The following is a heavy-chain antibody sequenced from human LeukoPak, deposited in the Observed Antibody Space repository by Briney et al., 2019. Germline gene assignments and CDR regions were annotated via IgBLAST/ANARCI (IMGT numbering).Heavy chain of an antibody. D-gene: IGHD3-3*01. V-gene: IGHV1-46*01. J-gene: IGHJ4*02. Sequence: ASVKVSCKASGYTFTSYYMHWVRQAPGQGPEWMGIINLSGGTTYYAQKFQGRVTMTNDMSTSTVYMELSSLRSEDTAVYYCARLMGFWSGPVWYFDYWGQGTLVTVSS. CDR2: INLSGGTT. CDR3: ARLMGFWSGPVWYFDY. CDR1: GYTFTSYY.